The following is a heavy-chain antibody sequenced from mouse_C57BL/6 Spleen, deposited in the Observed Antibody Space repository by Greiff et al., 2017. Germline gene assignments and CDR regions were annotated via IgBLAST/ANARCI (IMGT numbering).Heavy chain of an antibody. J-gene: IGHJ3*01. D-gene: IGHD3-3*01. CDR2: IDPETGGT. V-gene: IGHV1-15*01. CDR1: GYTFTDYE. CDR3: TYVPAVFAY. Sequence: QVQLKESGAELVRPGASVTLSCKASGYTFTDYEMHWVKQTPVHGLEWIGAIDPETGGTAYNQKFKGKAILTADKSSSTAYMELRSLASEDSAVXYCTYVPAVFAYWGQGTLVTVSA.